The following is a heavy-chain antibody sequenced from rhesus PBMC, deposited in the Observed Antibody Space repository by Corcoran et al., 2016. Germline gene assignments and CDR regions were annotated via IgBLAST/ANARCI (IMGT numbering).Heavy chain of an antibody. V-gene: IGHV1-138*01. CDR3: ARARSFALDV. CDR2: INPKTGGT. J-gene: IGHJ5-2*02. CDR1: GYTFTDYY. Sequence: QVQLVPSGAEVKKPGASVTVSCKASGYTFTDYYMPWVRPAPGQGLEWRGRINPKTGGTDYAQKFQDRVTMTRDTSTSTAYMELSSLRSEDTAVYYCARARSFALDVWGRGVLVTVSS.